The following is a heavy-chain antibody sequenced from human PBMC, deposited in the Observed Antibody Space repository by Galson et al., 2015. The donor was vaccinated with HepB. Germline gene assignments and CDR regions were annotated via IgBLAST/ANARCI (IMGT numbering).Heavy chain of an antibody. Sequence: LSLTCAVYGGSFSGYYWSWIRQPPGKGLEWIGEIDHSGSTNYNPSLKSRVTISVDTSKNQFSLKLSSVTAADTAVYYCARVCSSWYLRWFDPWGQGTLVTVSS. J-gene: IGHJ5*02. V-gene: IGHV4-34*01. CDR1: GGSFSGYY. D-gene: IGHD6-13*01. CDR2: IDHSGST. CDR3: ARVCSSWYLRWFDP.